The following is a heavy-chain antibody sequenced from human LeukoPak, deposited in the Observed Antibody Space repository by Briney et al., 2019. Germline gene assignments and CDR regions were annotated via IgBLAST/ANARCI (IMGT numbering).Heavy chain of an antibody. CDR3: ARDRGRGFDL. V-gene: IGHV3-30*02. Sequence: GGSLRLSCAASGFTFNNYGMHWVRQAPGKGLEWVAFIRYDGSDKYYADSVKGRFTISRDNSKNTLYLQMNSLRAEDTAVYYCARDRGRGFDLWGQGTLVTVSS. CDR1: GFTFNNYG. CDR2: IRYDGSDK. J-gene: IGHJ5*02.